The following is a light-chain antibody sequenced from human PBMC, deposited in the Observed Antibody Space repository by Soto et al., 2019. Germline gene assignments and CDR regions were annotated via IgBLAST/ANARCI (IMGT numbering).Light chain of an antibody. CDR2: GAS. Sequence: EIVLTQSPGTLSLSPGERATLSCRASQSVSSNYLAWYQQKPGQAPRLLGYGASNRATGIPDRFSGSGSGTDFPLTISIVQPEDSAVYYWQQYSRPCTFGQGTKVDIK. V-gene: IGKV3-20*01. J-gene: IGKJ1*01. CDR3: QQYSRPCT. CDR1: QSVSSNY.